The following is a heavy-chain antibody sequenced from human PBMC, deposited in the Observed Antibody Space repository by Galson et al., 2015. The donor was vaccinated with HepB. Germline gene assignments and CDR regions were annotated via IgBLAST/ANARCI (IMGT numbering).Heavy chain of an antibody. Sequence: SLRLSCAASGFTFSSYAMTWVRQAPGKGLEWVSAISGRGSSTYYADSVKGRFTISRDNSKGTLCLQMNSLRAEDTAVYYCATFMDTSLDVDYWGQGTLVTVSS. J-gene: IGHJ4*02. CDR1: GFTFSSYA. CDR2: ISGRGSST. V-gene: IGHV3-23*01. D-gene: IGHD5-18*01. CDR3: ATFMDTSLDVDY.